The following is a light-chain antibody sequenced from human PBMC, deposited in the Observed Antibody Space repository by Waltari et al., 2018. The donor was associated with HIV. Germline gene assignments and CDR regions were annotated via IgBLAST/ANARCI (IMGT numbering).Light chain of an antibody. V-gene: IGLV2-14*01. CDR2: GVT. Sequence: LTQPASVSGSPGQSITISCTGTNSDVGAYDYVSWYQQYPGKAPKLLIYGVTIRSPGISYRFSGSKSGNTASRTISGLQPEDEAHYYCSSYAATTTILFGGGTRLTVL. CDR3: SSYAATTTIL. CDR1: NSDVGAYDY. J-gene: IGLJ3*02.